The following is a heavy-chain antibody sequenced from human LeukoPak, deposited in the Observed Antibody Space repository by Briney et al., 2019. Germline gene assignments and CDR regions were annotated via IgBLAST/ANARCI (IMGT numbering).Heavy chain of an antibody. V-gene: IGHV3-33*01. CDR2: IWYDGSNK. CDR1: GFSFSSHG. Sequence: GGSLRLSCEASGFSFSSHGMHWVRQAPGKGLEWVAVIWYDGSNKYYADSVKGRFTISRDNSKNMLYVEMNSLRAEDTAVYYCVRWGPSKAMDVWGKGTTVTVPP. J-gene: IGHJ6*04. CDR3: VRWGPSKAMDV. D-gene: IGHD7-27*01.